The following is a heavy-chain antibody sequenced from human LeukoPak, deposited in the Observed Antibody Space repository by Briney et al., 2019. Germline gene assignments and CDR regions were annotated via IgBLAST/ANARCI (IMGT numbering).Heavy chain of an antibody. V-gene: IGHV1-8*03. D-gene: IGHD2-15*01. Sequence: GASVKVSCKASGYTFTSYAMNWVRQAPGQGLEWMGWMNPNSGNTGYAQKFQGRVTITRNTSISTAYMELSSLRSEDTAVYYCARGLFDCTGVTCYRRHAFDIWGQGTMVTVSS. J-gene: IGHJ3*02. CDR1: GYTFTSYA. CDR2: MNPNSGNT. CDR3: ARGLFDCTGVTCYRRHAFDI.